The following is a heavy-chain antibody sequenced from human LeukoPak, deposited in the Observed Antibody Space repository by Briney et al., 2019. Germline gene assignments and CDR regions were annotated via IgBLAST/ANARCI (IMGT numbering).Heavy chain of an antibody. V-gene: IGHV3-23*01. CDR2: ISGSGGST. J-gene: IGHJ6*02. D-gene: IGHD6-13*01. Sequence: GGSLRLSCAASGFTFSSYGMSWVRQAPGKGLEWVSAISGSGGSTYYADSVKGRFTISRDNSKNTLYLQMNSLRAEDTAVYYCAKDLFGSSWYSHYYYGMDVWGQGTTVTVSS. CDR1: GFTFSSYG. CDR3: AKDLFGSSWYSHYYYGMDV.